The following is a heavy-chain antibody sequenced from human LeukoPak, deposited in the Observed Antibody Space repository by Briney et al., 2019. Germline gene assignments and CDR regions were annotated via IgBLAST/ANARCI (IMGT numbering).Heavy chain of an antibody. J-gene: IGHJ4*02. CDR2: IKQDGIET. D-gene: IGHD6-13*01. Sequence: GGSLRLSCAASGFTFSNYWMSWVRQAPGKGLEWVANIKQDGIETHYVDSVKGRFTISRDNAKDSLYLQMNSLRAEDTAVYYCARGNRIGVYSSTWGTNYFDCWGQGTLVTVSS. CDR1: GFTFSNYW. V-gene: IGHV3-7*01. CDR3: ARGNRIGVYSSTWGTNYFDC.